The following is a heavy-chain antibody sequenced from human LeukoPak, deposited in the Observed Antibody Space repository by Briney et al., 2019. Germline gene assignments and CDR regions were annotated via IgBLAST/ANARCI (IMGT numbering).Heavy chain of an antibody. CDR1: GFTVSSNY. V-gene: IGHV3-66*01. Sequence: GGSLRLSCAASGFTVSSNYMSWVRQAPGKGLEGVSVMYSGGSTYYADSVKGRFTISRDNSKNTMYLHMNSLRAEDTDVYYCARAETSYYYDSRQTYYFDYWGQGTLVTVSS. CDR2: MYSGGST. D-gene: IGHD3-22*01. CDR3: ARAETSYYYDSRQTYYFDY. J-gene: IGHJ4*02.